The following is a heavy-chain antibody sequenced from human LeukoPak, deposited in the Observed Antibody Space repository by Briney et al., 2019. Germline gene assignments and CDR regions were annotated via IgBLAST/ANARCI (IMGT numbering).Heavy chain of an antibody. V-gene: IGHV4-4*07. D-gene: IGHD3-10*01. CDR3: AREGPGRFGAPGPNVYSIDY. CDR2: IYTSGST. J-gene: IGHJ4*02. CDR1: GGAISSYY. Sequence: SETLSLTCSVSGGAISSYYWSWIRRPAGKGLEWIGRIYTSGSTNYNPSLKSRVTISVATSKNQFSLKLTSVTAADTAVYYCAREGPGRFGAPGPNVYSIDYWGQGTLVTVSS.